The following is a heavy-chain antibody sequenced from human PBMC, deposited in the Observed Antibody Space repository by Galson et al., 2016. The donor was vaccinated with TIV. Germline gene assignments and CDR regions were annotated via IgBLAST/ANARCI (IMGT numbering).Heavy chain of an antibody. CDR1: GGTFSSYV. CDR3: AKDRNTAFDTHYSYYGLDV. V-gene: IGHV1-69*13. CDR2: IIPMFGTA. Sequence: SVKVSCKASGGTFSSYVIKWVRQAPGQGLEWMGEIIPMFGTANYAQKVQGRVTITADESTSTAYMELSSLRSEDTAVYYCAKDRNTAFDTHYSYYGLDVWGQGTTVIVSS. J-gene: IGHJ6*02. D-gene: IGHD5-18*01.